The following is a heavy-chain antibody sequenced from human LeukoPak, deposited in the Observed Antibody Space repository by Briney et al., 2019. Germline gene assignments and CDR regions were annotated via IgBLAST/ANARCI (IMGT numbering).Heavy chain of an antibody. D-gene: IGHD6-19*01. J-gene: IGHJ3*02. CDR2: IYSSGNT. CDR1: GGSISSYY. Sequence: PSETLSLTCTVSGGSISSYYWSWIRQPPGKGLEWIGYIYSSGNTNYNPSLKSRVTISVDTSKNQFSLKVTSVTAADTAVYYCARPYSSGWYGVFAIGGQGTMVTVSS. V-gene: IGHV4-59*08. CDR3: ARPYSSGWYGVFAI.